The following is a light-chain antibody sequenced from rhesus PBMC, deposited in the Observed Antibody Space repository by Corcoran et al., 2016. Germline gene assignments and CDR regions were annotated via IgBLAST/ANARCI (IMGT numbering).Light chain of an antibody. CDR3: QQHNSYPLT. Sequence: DIQMTQSPSSLSASVGDTVTITCQASQGLSKYLAWYQQTPGKAPKLLLYDASTLQSGVPSRFSGSGSGTEFTLTISSLQPEDFATYYCQQHNSYPLTFGGGTKVEIK. V-gene: IGKV1-25*01. J-gene: IGKJ4*01. CDR1: QGLSKY. CDR2: DAS.